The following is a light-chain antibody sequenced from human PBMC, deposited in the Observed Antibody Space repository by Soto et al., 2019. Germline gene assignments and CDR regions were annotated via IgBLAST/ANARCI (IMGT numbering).Light chain of an antibody. V-gene: IGLV1-44*01. CDR3: VTWDDSLDGYV. J-gene: IGLJ1*01. Sequence: QSVLTQPPSASGTPGQRVTISCSGSSSNIGSNTVNWYQQLPGTAPKLLIYSHNQRPSGVPDRFSVSKSGTSASLAISGLQSEDEADYYCVTWDDSLDGYVFGTGTKVTVL. CDR2: SHN. CDR1: SSNIGSNT.